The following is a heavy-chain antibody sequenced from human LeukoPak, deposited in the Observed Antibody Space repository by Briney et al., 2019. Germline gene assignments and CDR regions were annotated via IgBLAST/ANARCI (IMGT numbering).Heavy chain of an antibody. CDR3: AKTRSSITMVRGVIKYHYFDY. CDR2: ISGSGGST. D-gene: IGHD3-10*01. V-gene: IGHV3-23*01. CDR1: GFTFNSYA. Sequence: GGSLRLSCAASGFTFNSYAMSWVRQAPGKGLEWVSAISGSGGSTYYADSVKGRFTISRDNSKNTLYLQMNSLRAEDTAVYYCAKTRSSITMVRGVIKYHYFDYWGQGTLVTVSS. J-gene: IGHJ4*02.